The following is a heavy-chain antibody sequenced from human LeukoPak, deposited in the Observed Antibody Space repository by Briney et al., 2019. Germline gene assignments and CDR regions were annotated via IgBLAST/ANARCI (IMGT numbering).Heavy chain of an antibody. J-gene: IGHJ4*02. CDR3: AKRMTLSAGGFDH. CDR1: GFTFSSYA. Sequence: GGSLRLSCAASGFTFSSYAMSWVRQAPGKGLEWVSAISGSGDTIYYADSVKGRFTISRDNSKNTLFLQMNSLRAEDTAVYYCAKRMTLSAGGFDHWGQGTLVTVSS. V-gene: IGHV3-23*01. CDR2: ISGSGDTI. D-gene: IGHD6-13*01.